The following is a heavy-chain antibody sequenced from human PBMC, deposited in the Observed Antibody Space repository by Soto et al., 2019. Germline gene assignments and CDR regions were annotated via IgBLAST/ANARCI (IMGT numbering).Heavy chain of an antibody. CDR3: AKCDRRGVAGTLDY. Sequence: GGSLRLSCAASGFTFSNYGMNWVRQTPGKGLEWVSATSGSGAGTYYADSVKGRFTISRDNSKNTLYLQMNSLTAEDTAVYYCAKCDRRGVAGTLDYWGQGVLVTVSS. CDR1: GFTFSNYG. CDR2: TSGSGAGT. V-gene: IGHV3-23*01. J-gene: IGHJ4*02. D-gene: IGHD6-19*01.